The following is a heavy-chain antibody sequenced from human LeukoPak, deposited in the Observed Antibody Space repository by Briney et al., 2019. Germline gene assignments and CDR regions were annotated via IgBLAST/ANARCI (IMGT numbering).Heavy chain of an antibody. CDR1: EFTFSSYW. V-gene: IGHV3-74*01. J-gene: IGHJ4*02. D-gene: IGHD6-19*01. CDR3: ATDRSNSWVDY. CDR2: INSDGSST. Sequence: GGSLRLSCEASEFTFSSYWMHWVRQAAGKGLVWASRINSDGSSTRYADSVKGRFTISRDNAKNTLYLQMNSLRAEDTAVYYCATDRSNSWVDYWGLGTLVTVAS.